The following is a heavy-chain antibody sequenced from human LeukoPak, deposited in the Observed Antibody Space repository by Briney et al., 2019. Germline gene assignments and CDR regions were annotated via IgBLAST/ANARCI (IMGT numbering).Heavy chain of an antibody. V-gene: IGHV4-39*01. CDR3: ASLYCSSNSCYLMGYGMDV. CDR2: IYYSGST. D-gene: IGHD2-2*01. CDR1: GGSISSSSYY. J-gene: IGHJ6*02. Sequence: SETLSLTCTVSGGSISSSSYYSGWIRQPPGKGLEWIGSIYYSGSTYYNPSLKSRVTISVDTSKNQFSLKLSSVTAADTAVYYCASLYCSSNSCYLMGYGMDVWGQGTTVTVSS.